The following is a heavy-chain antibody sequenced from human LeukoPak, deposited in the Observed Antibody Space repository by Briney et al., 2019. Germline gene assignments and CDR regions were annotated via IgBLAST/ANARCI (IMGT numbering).Heavy chain of an antibody. CDR2: IMPIFGTA. Sequence: SVKVSCKASGGTFSSYAISWVRQAPGQGLEWMEGIMPIFGTANYAQKFQGRVTITADESTSTAYMELSSLRSEDTAVYYCARDPYDTPFKDNGTTGGDYWGQGTLVTVPS. CDR1: GGTFSSYA. D-gene: IGHD3-9*01. V-gene: IGHV1-69*13. J-gene: IGHJ4*02. CDR3: ARDPYDTPFKDNGTTGGDY.